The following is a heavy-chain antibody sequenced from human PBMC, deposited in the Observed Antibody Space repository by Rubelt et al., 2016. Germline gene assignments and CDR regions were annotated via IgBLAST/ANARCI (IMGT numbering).Heavy chain of an antibody. J-gene: IGHJ4*02. CDR2: IYYSGGT. D-gene: IGHD1-26*01. CDR1: GGSISSSSYY. V-gene: IGHV4-39*07. Sequence: QLQLQESGPGLVKPSETLSLTCTVSGGSISSSSYYWGWIRQPPGKGLEWIGSIYYSGGTYYNPSLKSRVTISVDTSKNQFSLKLSTVTAADTAVYYCASARKGATRYYFDYWGQGTLVTVSS. CDR3: ASARKGATRYYFDY.